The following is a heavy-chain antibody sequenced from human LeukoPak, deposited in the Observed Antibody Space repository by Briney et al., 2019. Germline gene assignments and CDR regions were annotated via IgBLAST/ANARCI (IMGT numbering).Heavy chain of an antibody. J-gene: IGHJ4*02. D-gene: IGHD3-22*01. V-gene: IGHV3-30*02. Sequence: GGSLRLSCAASGFTFRSYGMNWVRQAPGKGLEWVAFIRFDGSNKYYADSVQGRFTISRDNSKNTLYLQMNSLRARHTAVYYCKSRGPYYYDSSDFDYWGQGTLVTVSS. CDR3: KSRGPYYYDSSDFDY. CDR2: IRFDGSNK. CDR1: GFTFRSYG.